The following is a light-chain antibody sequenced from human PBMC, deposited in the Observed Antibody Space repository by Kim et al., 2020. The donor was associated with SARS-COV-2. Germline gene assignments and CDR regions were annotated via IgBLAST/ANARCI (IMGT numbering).Light chain of an antibody. J-gene: IGLJ3*02. CDR1: SSDVGGYNY. CDR2: DVS. CDR3: CSYAGSL. V-gene: IGLV2-11*01. Sequence: QSALTQPRSVSGSPGQSVTISCTGTSSDVGGYNYVSWYQQHPGKAPKLMIYDVSKRPSGVPDRFSGSKSGNTASLTISGLQAEDEADYYCCSYAGSLFGGGTQLTVL.